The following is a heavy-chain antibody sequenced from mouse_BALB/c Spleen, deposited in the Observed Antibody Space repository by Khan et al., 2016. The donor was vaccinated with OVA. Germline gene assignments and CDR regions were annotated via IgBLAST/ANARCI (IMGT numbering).Heavy chain of an antibody. Sequence: EVELVESGGGLVEPGGSLKLSCAASGFTFSSFVMSWVRQTPEKRLEWVATISSAATYTYYPDRVKGRSTISSDNAKNTLYLQMNSLRSDDTAIYYCTNGNYGWFAYWGQGTLVTVST. V-gene: IGHV5-9-1*01. CDR1: GFTFSSFV. CDR2: ISSAATYT. J-gene: IGHJ3*01. CDR3: TNGNYGWFAY. D-gene: IGHD2-1*01.